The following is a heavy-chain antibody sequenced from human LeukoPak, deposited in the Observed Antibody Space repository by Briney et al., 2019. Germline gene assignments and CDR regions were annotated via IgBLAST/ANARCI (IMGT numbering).Heavy chain of an antibody. J-gene: IGHJ4*02. CDR1: GYTFTGYY. Sequence: ASVKVSCKASGYTFTGYYMHWVRQAPGQGVEWMGRINPNSGGTNYAQKFQGRVTMTRDTSISTAYMELSRLRSDDTAVYYCARATTAAYCGGDCYSGTDYWGQGTLVTVSS. CDR2: INPNSGGT. V-gene: IGHV1-2*06. CDR3: ARATTAAYCGGDCYSGTDY. D-gene: IGHD2-21*02.